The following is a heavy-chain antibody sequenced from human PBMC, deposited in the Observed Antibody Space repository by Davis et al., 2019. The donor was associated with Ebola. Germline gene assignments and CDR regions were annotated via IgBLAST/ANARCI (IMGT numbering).Heavy chain of an antibody. CDR2: ISGSGGST. Sequence: GGSLRLSCAASGFTFSSYAMSWVRQAPGKGLEWVSAISGSGGSTYYADSVKGRFTISRDNAKNSLYLQMNSLRDEDTAVYYCARDGIAAAGTLDYWGQGTLVTVSS. CDR1: GFTFSSYA. J-gene: IGHJ4*02. CDR3: ARDGIAAAGTLDY. D-gene: IGHD6-13*01. V-gene: IGHV3-23*01.